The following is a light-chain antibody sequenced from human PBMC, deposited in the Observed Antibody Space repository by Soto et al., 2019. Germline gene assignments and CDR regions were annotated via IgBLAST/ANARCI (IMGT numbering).Light chain of an antibody. CDR2: DNN. Sequence: QSVLTQPPSVSAAPGQKVTISCSGSSSNIGNDYVSWYQQLPGTAPKLLIYDNNKRPSGIPDRFSGSKSGTSATLGITGLQTGDEAEYFCVAWDSSLSDVVFGGGTKVTVL. V-gene: IGLV1-51*01. CDR1: SSNIGNDY. CDR3: VAWDSSLSDVV. J-gene: IGLJ2*01.